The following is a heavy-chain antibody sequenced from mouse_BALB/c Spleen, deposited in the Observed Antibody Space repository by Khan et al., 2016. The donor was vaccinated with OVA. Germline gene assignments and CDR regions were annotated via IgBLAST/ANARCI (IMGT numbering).Heavy chain of an antibody. D-gene: IGHD2-14*01. CDR3: ARECSYYRSDGWFSY. CDR1: GYTFTTYT. Sequence: QVQLQQSGAELARPGASVKMSCKASGYTFTTYTMHWVKQRPGQGLEWIGYINPSNGYTNYNQKFKDKSTLTADKSSSTAYMQLSSLTSDYSAVYYGARECSYYRSDGWFSYWGQGTLVTVSA. J-gene: IGHJ3*01. V-gene: IGHV1-4*01. CDR2: INPSNGYT.